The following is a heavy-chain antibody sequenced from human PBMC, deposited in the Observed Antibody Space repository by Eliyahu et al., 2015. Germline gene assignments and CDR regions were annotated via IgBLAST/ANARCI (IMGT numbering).Heavy chain of an antibody. J-gene: IGHJ4*02. Sequence: QVQLQESGPGLVKPSDTLSLTCAVSXYXISXXNWWGWIRQPPGKGLEWICYMYSSGDTYNNPSLKSRVTMSVDTSKNQFSLRLTSVTAVDTAMYYCARTGPGGNYYFDYWGQGTLVTVSS. CDR1: XYXISXXNW. CDR3: ARTGPGGNYYFDY. CDR2: MYSSGDT. D-gene: IGHD4-23*01. V-gene: IGHV4-28*01.